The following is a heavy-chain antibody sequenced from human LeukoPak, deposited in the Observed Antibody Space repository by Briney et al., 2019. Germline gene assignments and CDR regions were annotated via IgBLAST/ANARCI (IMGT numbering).Heavy chain of an antibody. CDR1: GGSISSYY. Sequence: PSETLSLTCTVSGGSISSYYWSWIRQPPGKGLEWIGYIYYSGSTNYNPSLKSRVTISVDTSKNQFSLKLSSVTAADTAVYYCARGPAYGDYEGYWGQGTLVTVSS. CDR3: ARGPAYGDYEGY. J-gene: IGHJ4*02. V-gene: IGHV4-59*08. D-gene: IGHD4-17*01. CDR2: IYYSGST.